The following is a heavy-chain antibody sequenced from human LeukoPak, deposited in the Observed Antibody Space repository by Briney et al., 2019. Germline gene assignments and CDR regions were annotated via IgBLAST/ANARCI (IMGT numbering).Heavy chain of an antibody. Sequence: ASVKVSCKASGYTFTSYYMHWVRQAPGQGLEWMGIINPSGGSTSYAQKFQGRVTMTTDTSTSTAYMELRSLRSDDTAVYYCARSAWLVRVAFDIWGQGTMVTVSS. CDR3: ARSAWLVRVAFDI. J-gene: IGHJ3*02. CDR2: INPSGGST. D-gene: IGHD6-19*01. CDR1: GYTFTSYY. V-gene: IGHV1-46*01.